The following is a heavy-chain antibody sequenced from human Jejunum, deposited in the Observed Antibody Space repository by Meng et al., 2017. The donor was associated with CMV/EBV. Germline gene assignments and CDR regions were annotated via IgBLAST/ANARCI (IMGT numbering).Heavy chain of an antibody. V-gene: IGHV3-7*01. CDR2: IKSDGSEK. CDR3: ARDCSTSCPFQPRGDY. Sequence: CSFSSDWMSWVRQAPGRGLEWVATIKSDGSEKHYVDSVRGRFTISRDNAKNSLHLQIDSLRAEDTAVYHCARDCSTSCPFQPRGDYWGQGTLVTVSS. D-gene: IGHD2-2*01. J-gene: IGHJ4*02. CDR1: CSFSSDW.